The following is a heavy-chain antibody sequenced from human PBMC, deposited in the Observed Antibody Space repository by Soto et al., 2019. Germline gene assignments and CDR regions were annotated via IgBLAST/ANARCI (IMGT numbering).Heavy chain of an antibody. D-gene: IGHD6-13*01. Sequence: ASVKVSCKASGYTFTSYGISWVRQAPGQGLEWMGWISAYNGNTNYAQKLQGRVTMTTDTSTSTAYMELRSLRSDDTAVYYCARSGPSLQLEAWYMDVWGKGTTVTVSS. CDR2: ISAYNGNT. V-gene: IGHV1-18*01. J-gene: IGHJ6*03. CDR3: ARSGPSLQLEAWYMDV. CDR1: GYTFTSYG.